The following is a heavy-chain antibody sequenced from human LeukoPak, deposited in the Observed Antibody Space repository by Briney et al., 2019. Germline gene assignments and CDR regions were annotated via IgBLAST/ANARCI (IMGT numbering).Heavy chain of an antibody. D-gene: IGHD3-10*01. Sequence: GGSLRLSCAASGFTFSNFGMHWVRQAPGKGLEWVSAISGSGGSTYYADSVKGRFTISRDNSKNTLYLQMNSLRAEDTAVYYCAKWGGSGSRDWFDPWGQGTLVTVSS. V-gene: IGHV3-23*01. CDR2: ISGSGGST. CDR3: AKWGGSGSRDWFDP. J-gene: IGHJ5*02. CDR1: GFTFSNFG.